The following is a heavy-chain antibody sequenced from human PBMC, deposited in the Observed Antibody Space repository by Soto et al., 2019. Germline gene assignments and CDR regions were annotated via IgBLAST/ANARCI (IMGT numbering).Heavy chain of an antibody. CDR1: GFTVSSIY. CDR3: ARDLASIGSGLDS. V-gene: IGHV3-66*01. Sequence: GGSLRLSCAASGFTVSSIYMHWVRQAPGKGLEWVSIIYSGGSTYYADSVKGRFIISRDTSKNMLYLQMNSLRAEDTAIYYCARDLASIGSGLDSWGQGTLVTVSS. D-gene: IGHD3-10*01. CDR2: IYSGGST. J-gene: IGHJ4*02.